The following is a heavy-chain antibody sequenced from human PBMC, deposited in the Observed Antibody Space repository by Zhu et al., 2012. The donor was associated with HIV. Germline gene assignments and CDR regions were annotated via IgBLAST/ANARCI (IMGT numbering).Heavy chain of an antibody. CDR3: ASYGDSIHFDY. Sequence: QVQLQESGPGLVKPSETLSLTCAVSGYSISSGYYWGWIRQPPGKGLEWIGSIYHSGSTYYNPSLKSRVTISVDTSKNQFSLKLSSVTAADTAVYYCASYGDSIHFDYWGQGTLVTVSS. J-gene: IGHJ4*02. CDR2: IYHSGST. CDR1: GYSISSGYY. V-gene: IGHV4-38-2*01. D-gene: IGHD4-17*01.